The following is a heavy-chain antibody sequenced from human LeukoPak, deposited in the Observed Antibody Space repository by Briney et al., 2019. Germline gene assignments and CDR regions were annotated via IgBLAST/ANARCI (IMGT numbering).Heavy chain of an antibody. J-gene: IGHJ4*02. V-gene: IGHV3-74*01. Sequence: GGSLRLSCAASGFTFSSYWMHWVRQAPGKGLVWVSRINSDGSSTRYADSVKGRFTISRDNAKNTLYLQMNSLRAEDTAVYYCARGDYGDPYYFDYWGQGTLVTVSS. CDR1: GFTFSSYW. D-gene: IGHD4-17*01. CDR3: ARGDYGDPYYFDY. CDR2: INSDGSST.